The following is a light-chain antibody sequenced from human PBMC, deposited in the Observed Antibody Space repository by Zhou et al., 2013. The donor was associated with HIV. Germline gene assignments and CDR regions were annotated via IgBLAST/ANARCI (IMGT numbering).Light chain of an antibody. CDR1: QSAATN. Sequence: EIVMTQSPAILSVSPGERATLSCRASQSAATNLAWYQQKPGQAPRLLIYDASNRATGIPARFSGSGSGTDFTLTISSLEPEDFAVYYCQQRSNWPRTFGPGTKVDIK. V-gene: IGKV3-11*01. CDR2: DAS. J-gene: IGKJ3*01. CDR3: QQRSNWPRT.